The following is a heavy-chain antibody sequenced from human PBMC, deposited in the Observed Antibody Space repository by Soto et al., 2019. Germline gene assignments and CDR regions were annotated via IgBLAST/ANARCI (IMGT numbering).Heavy chain of an antibody. D-gene: IGHD3-16*02. V-gene: IGHV5-51*01. CDR2: IYFGDSDT. Sequence: PGESLKISCKGSGYSFTTNWIAWVRQMPGKGLEWVGVIYFGDSDTRYSPSFQGQVTISVDKSITTAYLQWSSLKASDTAMSYCARHYHGFDYWGQGTPVTVSS. J-gene: IGHJ4*02. CDR3: ARHYHGFDY. CDR1: GYSFTTNW.